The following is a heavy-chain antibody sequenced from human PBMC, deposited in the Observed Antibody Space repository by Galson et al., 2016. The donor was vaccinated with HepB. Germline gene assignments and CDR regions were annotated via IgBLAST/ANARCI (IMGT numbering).Heavy chain of an antibody. V-gene: IGHV3-30-3*01. CDR2: ISYDGIID. Sequence: SLRLSCAASGFRFNSYAMNWVRQAPGKGLEWVAVISYDGIIDHYADSMKGRFTISRDNYKNMVYLQMNSLKTEDTAVYYCARGWFLEWLLSDSVNYGLDVWGQGTTVTVPS. D-gene: IGHD3-3*01. CDR1: GFRFNSYA. CDR3: ARGWFLEWLLSDSVNYGLDV. J-gene: IGHJ6*02.